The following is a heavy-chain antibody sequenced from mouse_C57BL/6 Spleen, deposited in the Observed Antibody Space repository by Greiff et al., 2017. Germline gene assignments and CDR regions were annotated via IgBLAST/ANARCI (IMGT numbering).Heavy chain of an antibody. J-gene: IGHJ4*01. V-gene: IGHV1-55*01. CDR3: ARGGYGSRYGAMDY. Sequence: QVQLQQPGAELVKPGASVQMSCKASGYTFTSYWITWVKQRPGQGLEWIGDIYPGSGSTNYTEKFKSKATLTVDTSSSTAYMQLSSLTSEDAAVYYCARGGYGSRYGAMDYWGQGTSVTVSS. CDR1: GYTFTSYW. D-gene: IGHD1-1*01. CDR2: IYPGSGST.